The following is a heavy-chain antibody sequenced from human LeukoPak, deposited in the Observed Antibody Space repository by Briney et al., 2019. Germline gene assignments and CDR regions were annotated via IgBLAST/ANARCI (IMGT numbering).Heavy chain of an antibody. Sequence: SETLSLTCTVSGGSISSSSYYWGWIRQPPGKGLEWIGSIYYSGSTYYNPSLKSRVTISVDTSKNQFSLKLSSVTAADTAVYYCARLHRFIAAARMNWSDPWGQGTLVTVSS. CDR3: ARLHRFIAAARMNWSDP. J-gene: IGHJ5*02. D-gene: IGHD6-13*01. CDR1: GGSISSSSYY. CDR2: IYYSGST. V-gene: IGHV4-39*01.